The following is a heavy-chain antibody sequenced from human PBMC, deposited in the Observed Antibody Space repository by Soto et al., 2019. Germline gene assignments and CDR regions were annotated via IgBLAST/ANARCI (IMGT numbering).Heavy chain of an antibody. D-gene: IGHD6-13*01. Sequence: PGGSLRLSCAASGFTFSSYGMHWVRQAPGKGLEWVAVISCDGSNKYYADSVKGRFTISRDNSKNTLYLQMNSLRAEDTAVYYCAKDSYSSSWYVISAPSSYYYYGMDVWGQGTTVTVSS. V-gene: IGHV3-30*18. J-gene: IGHJ6*02. CDR2: ISCDGSNK. CDR1: GFTFSSYG. CDR3: AKDSYSSSWYVISAPSSYYYYGMDV.